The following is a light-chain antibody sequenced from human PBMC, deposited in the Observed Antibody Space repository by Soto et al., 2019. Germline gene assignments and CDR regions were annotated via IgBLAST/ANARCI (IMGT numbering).Light chain of an antibody. V-gene: IGLV2-14*03. CDR1: NSDVGGYNY. CDR2: EVS. J-gene: IGLJ2*01. Sequence: QSALTQPASVSGSPGQSITISCTGTNSDVGGYNYVSWYQQHPGKAPKLIISEVSNRPSGVSTRFSGSKSGNTASLTISGLQLEHEADYFCTSYTSTISHVLFGGGTKLPVL. CDR3: TSYTSTISHVL.